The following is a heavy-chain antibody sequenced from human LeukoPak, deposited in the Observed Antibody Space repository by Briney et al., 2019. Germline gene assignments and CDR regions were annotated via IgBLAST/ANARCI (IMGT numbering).Heavy chain of an antibody. CDR1: LFTFTKHR. CDR2: INPNGDYT. D-gene: IGHD2-8*01. V-gene: IGHV1-46*01. Sequence: ASVKVSCKPPLFTFTKHRLYAGSHAPGQGLEWMGIINPNGDYTIYAQKFQDKVTMTRETSTTTLYMELRILRFDDTAVSYCARDHSDNNAWCCDTCGEGTLVTVST. J-gene: IGHJ5*02. CDR3: ARDHSDNNAWCCDT.